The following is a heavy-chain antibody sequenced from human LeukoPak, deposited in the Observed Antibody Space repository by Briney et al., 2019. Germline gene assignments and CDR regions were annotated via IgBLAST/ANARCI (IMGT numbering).Heavy chain of an antibody. D-gene: IGHD3-16*02. J-gene: IGHJ4*02. CDR3: ARVIEGGNSFFDY. Sequence: PGGSLRLSCAASGFVFTNYWMTWVRQAPGKGLEWVANINQDGGEKYYVDSVKGRFTISRDNAKNSLYLQMNSLRAEDAAVYYCARVIEGGNSFFDYWGQGTLVTVSS. CDR2: INQDGGEK. CDR1: GFVFTNYW. V-gene: IGHV3-7*01.